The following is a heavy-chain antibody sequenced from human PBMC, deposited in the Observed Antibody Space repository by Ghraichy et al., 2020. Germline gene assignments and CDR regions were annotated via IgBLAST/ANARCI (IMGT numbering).Heavy chain of an antibody. J-gene: IGHJ4*02. Sequence: LSLTCAASGFTFSSYAMSWVRQAPGKGLEWVSTIGGSGSNTYYADSVKGRFTISRDNSKNTLYLQMISLRAEDTAVYYCAKDRASGWYSALDYWGQGTLVTVSS. D-gene: IGHD6-19*01. V-gene: IGHV3-23*01. CDR1: GFTFSSYA. CDR2: IGGSGSNT. CDR3: AKDRASGWYSALDY.